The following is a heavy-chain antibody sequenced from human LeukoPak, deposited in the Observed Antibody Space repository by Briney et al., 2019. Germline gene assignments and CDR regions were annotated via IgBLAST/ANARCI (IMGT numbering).Heavy chain of an antibody. CDR1: GGSFSGYY. Sequence: SETLSLTCAVYGGSFSGYYWSWIRQPPGKGLEWIGEINHSGSTNYNPSLKSRVTISVDTSKNQFSLKLSSVTAADTAVYYCAGAQTWAVRGVPRYFDYWGQGTLVTVSS. CDR3: AGAQTWAVRGVPRYFDY. V-gene: IGHV4-34*01. CDR2: INHSGST. J-gene: IGHJ4*02. D-gene: IGHD3-10*01.